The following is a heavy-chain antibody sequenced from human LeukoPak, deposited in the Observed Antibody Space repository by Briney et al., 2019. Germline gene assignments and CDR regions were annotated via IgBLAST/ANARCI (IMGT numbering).Heavy chain of an antibody. CDR3: ARLHSGTYLGDY. D-gene: IGHD1-26*01. J-gene: IGHJ4*02. Sequence: PGESLKISCMGSGYSFTDYCIAWVRQMPGKGLEWMGIIYPGDSDTRYSPSFQGQVTISADKSISTAYLQWSSLKASDTAMYYCARLHSGTYLGDYWGQGTLVTVSS. V-gene: IGHV5-51*01. CDR2: IYPGDSDT. CDR1: GYSFTDYC.